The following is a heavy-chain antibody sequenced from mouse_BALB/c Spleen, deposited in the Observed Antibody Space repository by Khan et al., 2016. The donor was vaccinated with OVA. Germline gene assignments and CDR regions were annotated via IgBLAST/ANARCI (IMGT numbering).Heavy chain of an antibody. Sequence: VQLKESGAELVKPGASVKLSCTASGFNIRDNYIHWVKERPEQGLEWIGRIAPANGNVKYDPKFQGKATIKAETSSKTAYLQVSSLTSEDSAVYYCAPPSYDPRYFDVWGAGTTVTVSS. CDR1: GFNIRDNY. V-gene: IGHV14-3*02. D-gene: IGHD2-3*01. CDR3: APPSYDPRYFDV. J-gene: IGHJ1*01. CDR2: IAPANGNV.